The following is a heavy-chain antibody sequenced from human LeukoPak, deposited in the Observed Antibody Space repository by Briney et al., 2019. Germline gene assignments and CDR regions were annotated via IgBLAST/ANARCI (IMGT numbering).Heavy chain of an antibody. D-gene: IGHD3-3*01. CDR3: ARVASNFGVVSGEFDS. J-gene: IGHJ4*02. CDR1: GFTFDEYG. Sequence: GGPLRLSCAASGFTFDEYGLSCVRQAPGKGLEGVPFIYWNGGTTRYADPVKGRFTISGYNAKNSLYLQMDSLRAEDTALYYCARVASNFGVVSGEFDSWGQGTLVSVSS. V-gene: IGHV3-20*04. CDR2: IYWNGGTT.